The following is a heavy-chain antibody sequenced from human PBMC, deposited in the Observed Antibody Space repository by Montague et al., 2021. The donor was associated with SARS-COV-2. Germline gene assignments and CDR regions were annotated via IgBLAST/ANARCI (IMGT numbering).Heavy chain of an antibody. J-gene: IGHJ6*02. CDR3: ARVRYYGSGTSVGMDV. V-gene: IGHV4-34*01. D-gene: IGHD3-10*01. CDR2: INHSGSA. Sequence: SETLSLTCAVYGGSFSGYYWSWIRQPPGKGLEWIGEINHSGSANYNPSLKSRVTISVDTSKNQFSLKLSSVTAADTAVYYCARVRYYGSGTSVGMDVWGQGTTVNVSS. CDR1: GGSFSGYY.